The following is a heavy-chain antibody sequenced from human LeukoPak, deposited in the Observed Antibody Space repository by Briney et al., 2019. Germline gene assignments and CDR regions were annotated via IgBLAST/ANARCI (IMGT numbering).Heavy chain of an antibody. Sequence: SQTLSLTCTVSGGSISSGDYYWNWTRQHPEKSLEWIGYIFYSGSAYYNPSLKSQVTISVETSKNQFSLKLSSVTAADTAVYYCARGSTVIRGFDYWGQGTLVTVSS. CDR3: ARGSTVIRGFDY. D-gene: IGHD3-10*01. CDR2: IFYSGSA. V-gene: IGHV4-31*01. CDR1: GGSISSGDYY. J-gene: IGHJ4*02.